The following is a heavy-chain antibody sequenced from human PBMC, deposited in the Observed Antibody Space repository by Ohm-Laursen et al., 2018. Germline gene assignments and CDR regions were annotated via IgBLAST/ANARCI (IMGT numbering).Heavy chain of an antibody. CDR1: GGSVSSGRYY. V-gene: IGHV4-61*01. J-gene: IGHJ4*02. CDR3: ARYDYGDYYFDY. D-gene: IGHD4-17*01. CDR2: IHYTGTT. Sequence: TLSLTCTVSGGSVSSGRYYWTWIRQPPGKGLEWIGYIHYTGTTNYNPSLKTRVTISVDTSKNQFSLKLSSVTAADTAVYYCARYDYGDYYFDYWGQGTLVTVSS.